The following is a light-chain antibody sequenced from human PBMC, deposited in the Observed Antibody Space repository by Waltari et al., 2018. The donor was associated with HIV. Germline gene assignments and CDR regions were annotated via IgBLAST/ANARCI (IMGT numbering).Light chain of an antibody. V-gene: IGLV3-1*01. CDR2: QEH. J-gene: IGLJ2*01. CDR3: QAWVRTTAGV. CDR1: ELGGKY. Sequence: SYEVTQPPSVAVSPGQTATITRSGYELGGKYNRRYQHKPGQSPLLVIYQEHKRPPGTPERFSGSSSRHTATLTISGALPMDEADYYCQAWVRTTAGVFGRGTKHTV.